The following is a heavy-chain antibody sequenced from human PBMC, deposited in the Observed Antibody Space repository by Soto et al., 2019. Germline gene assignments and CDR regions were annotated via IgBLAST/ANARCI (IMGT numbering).Heavy chain of an antibody. D-gene: IGHD3-16*01. CDR1: GFPFSSYG. CDR3: AGGQYYFDY. CDR2: ISYDGTNQ. V-gene: IGHV3-30*03. J-gene: IGHJ4*02. Sequence: QVQLVESGGGVVQPGRSLRLSCAASGFPFSSYGMHWVRQAPGKGLDWVALISYDGTNQYYTDSVKGRFTVSRDNSKNTLYVHMSSRRAEDTAVYYGAGGQYYFDYCGQGTLGSVSS.